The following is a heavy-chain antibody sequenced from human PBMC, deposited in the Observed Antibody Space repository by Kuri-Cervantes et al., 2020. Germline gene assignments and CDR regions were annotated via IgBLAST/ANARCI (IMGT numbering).Heavy chain of an antibody. J-gene: IGHJ4*02. V-gene: IGHV4-4*02. CDR3: ARASLGYCSSTSCSPFDY. D-gene: IGHD2-2*01. CDR1: GGSISSSNW. CDR2: IYYSGST. Sequence: SETLSLTCAVSGGSISSSNWWSWVRQPPGKGLEWIGEIYYSGSTNYNPSLKSRVTISVGKSKNQFSLKLSSVTAADTAVYYCARASLGYCSSTSCSPFDYWGQGTLVTVSS.